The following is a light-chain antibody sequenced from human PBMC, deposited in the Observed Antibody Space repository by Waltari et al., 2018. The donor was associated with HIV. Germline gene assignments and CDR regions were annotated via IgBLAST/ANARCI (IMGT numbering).Light chain of an antibody. CDR1: ASNMGAGID. Sequence: SVLPQPPSVSGAPGQSVSISCSGNASNMGAGIDGHWYRQAPGTAPQPVIFGDTVRPSGITDRFSGSRSLNSVSLDISGLRAEDAGNYYCQSYDISLTGLWVFGGGTKLTVL. V-gene: IGLV1-40*01. J-gene: IGLJ3*02. CDR3: QSYDISLTGLWV. CDR2: GDT.